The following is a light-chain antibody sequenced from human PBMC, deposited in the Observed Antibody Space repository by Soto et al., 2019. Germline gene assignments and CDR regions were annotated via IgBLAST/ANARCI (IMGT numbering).Light chain of an antibody. V-gene: IGKV3-11*01. CDR3: HQRQSWPRT. Sequence: EIVLTQSPATLSSFPGDRVTLSCRASQYINTRLAWYQHRPGQAPRLLIYQTSLRAAGIPVRFSASGSGTDFTLTISDVQPEDFALYYCHQRQSWPRTFGQGTKVDIK. J-gene: IGKJ1*01. CDR1: QYINTR. CDR2: QTS.